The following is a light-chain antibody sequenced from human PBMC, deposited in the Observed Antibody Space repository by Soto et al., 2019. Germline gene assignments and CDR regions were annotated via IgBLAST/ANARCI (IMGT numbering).Light chain of an antibody. V-gene: IGKV1-9*01. Sequence: GDRVTITCRASQGISSLLAWYQQKPGKAPKLLIYAASSLQSGVPSRFSGSGFGTELTLTISSLQPDDFATYYCQQDNSYSFGGGTKV. CDR2: AAS. CDR3: QQDNSYS. CDR1: QGISSL. J-gene: IGKJ4*01.